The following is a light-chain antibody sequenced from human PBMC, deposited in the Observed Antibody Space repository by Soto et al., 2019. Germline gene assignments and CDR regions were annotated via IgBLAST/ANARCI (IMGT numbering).Light chain of an antibody. J-gene: IGKJ1*01. CDR1: QSISSW. CDR2: DVS. Sequence: DIQMTQSPSTLSASVGDRATITCRASQSISSWLAWYQQKPGKAPKLLIYDVSSLESGVPSRFSGSGSGTEFTLTISSLQPDDFATYDCQQYNSFSLTWTFGQGTKVEIK. V-gene: IGKV1-5*01. CDR3: QQYNSFSLTWT.